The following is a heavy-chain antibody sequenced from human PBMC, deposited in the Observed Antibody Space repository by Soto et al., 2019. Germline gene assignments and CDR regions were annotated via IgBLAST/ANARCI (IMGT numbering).Heavy chain of an antibody. CDR1: GGSISSGGYY. CDR2: IYYSGST. CDR3: ARDYSSSSAWFDP. Sequence: SETLSLTCTVSGGSISSGGYYWSWIRQHPGKGLEWIGYIYYSGSTYYNPSLKSRVTISVDTSKNQFSLKLSSVTAADTAVYYCARDYSSSSAWFDPWGQGTLVT. J-gene: IGHJ5*02. V-gene: IGHV4-31*03. D-gene: IGHD6-6*01.